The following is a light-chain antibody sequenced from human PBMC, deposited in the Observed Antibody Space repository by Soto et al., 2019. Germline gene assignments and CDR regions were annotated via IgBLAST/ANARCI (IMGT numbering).Light chain of an antibody. J-gene: IGLJ3*02. CDR1: TSTIGYNF. CDR2: RND. Sequence: QLVLTQPPSTTGTPGQRVTISCSGRTSTIGYNFVYWYQHLPGTAPKLLIYRNDERPSGVPDRFSGSKSGTSASLAISGLRSEDEADYYCAAWDGSLSAWVFGGGTKVTVL. CDR3: AAWDGSLSAWV. V-gene: IGLV1-47*01.